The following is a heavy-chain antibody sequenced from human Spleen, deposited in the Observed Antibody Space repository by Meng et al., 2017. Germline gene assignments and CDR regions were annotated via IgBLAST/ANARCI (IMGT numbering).Heavy chain of an antibody. CDR1: GGPISSGDYY. J-gene: IGHJ5*02. CDR2: IYYSGST. V-gene: IGHV4-30-4*01. CDR3: ARRYGASAYNWFDP. Sequence: QVRLKESGPGLGNPSQTLSLTCTVSGGPISSGDYYWSWIRQPPGKGLEWIGYIYYSGSTHYNPSLKSRVTISVDTSKNQFSLKLSSVTAADTAVYYCARRYGASAYNWFDPWGQGTLVTVSS. D-gene: IGHD4-17*01.